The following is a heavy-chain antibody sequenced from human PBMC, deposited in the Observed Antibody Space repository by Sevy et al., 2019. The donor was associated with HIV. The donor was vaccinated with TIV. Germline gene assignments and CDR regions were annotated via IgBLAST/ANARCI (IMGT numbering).Heavy chain of an antibody. V-gene: IGHV3-21*01. J-gene: IGHJ5*02. Sequence: GGSLRLSCAASGFTFSSYSMNWVRQAPGKGLEWVSSISSSSSYIYYADSVKGRFTISRDNAKNSLYLQMNSLRAEDTAVYYCARDPQVPAAMHNWFDPWGQGTLVTVSS. CDR2: ISSSSSYI. CDR1: GFTFSSYS. D-gene: IGHD2-2*01. CDR3: ARDPQVPAAMHNWFDP.